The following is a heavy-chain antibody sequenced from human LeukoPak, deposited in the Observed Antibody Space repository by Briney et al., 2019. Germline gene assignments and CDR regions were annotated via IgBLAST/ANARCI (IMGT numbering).Heavy chain of an antibody. CDR3: ARDRTMVRGVNHFDY. V-gene: IGHV4-34*01. Sequence: AETLSLTCAVYGGSFSGYYWSWIRQPPGKGLEWIGEINHSGSTNYNPSLKSRVTISVDTSKNQFSLKLSSVPAAATAVYYCARDRTMVRGVNHFDYWGQGTLVTVSS. J-gene: IGHJ4*02. CDR2: INHSGST. D-gene: IGHD3-10*01. CDR1: GGSFSGYY.